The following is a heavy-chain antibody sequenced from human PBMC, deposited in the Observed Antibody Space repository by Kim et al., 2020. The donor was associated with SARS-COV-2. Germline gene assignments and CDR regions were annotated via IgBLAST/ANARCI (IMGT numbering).Heavy chain of an antibody. D-gene: IGHD1-7*01. CDR2: INAGNGNT. CDR1: GYTFTSYA. V-gene: IGHV1-3*01. Sequence: ASVKVSCKASGYTFTSYAMHWVRQAPGQRLEWMGWINAGNGNTKYSQKFQGRVTITRDTSASTAYMELSSLRSEDTAVYYCARGGAEVELRDNYYYYYGMDVWGQGTTVTVSS. CDR3: ARGGAEVELRDNYYYYYGMDV. J-gene: IGHJ6*02.